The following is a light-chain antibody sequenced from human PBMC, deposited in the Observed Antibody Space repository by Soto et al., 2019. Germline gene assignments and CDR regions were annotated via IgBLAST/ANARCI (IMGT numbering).Light chain of an antibody. CDR2: DTS. CDR3: QQYKSWPYT. CDR1: QSVSSSY. V-gene: IGKV3-20*01. J-gene: IGKJ5*01. Sequence: EIVLTQSPGTLSLSPGERATLSCRASQSVSSSYLAWYQQKPGQAPRLLIYDTSTRATGIPARFSGSGSGTDFTLTITGLQSEDFAVYYCQQYKSWPYTFGQGTRLEIK.